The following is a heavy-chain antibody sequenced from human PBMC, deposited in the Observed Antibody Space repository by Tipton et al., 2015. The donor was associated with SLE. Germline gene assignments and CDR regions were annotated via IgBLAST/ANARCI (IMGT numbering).Heavy chain of an antibody. D-gene: IGHD3-16*01. CDR3: ARDQGATAFDI. V-gene: IGHV4-59*01. Sequence: TLSLTCTVSGGSISSYYWSWIRQPPGKGLEWIGEIYYSGSTNYNPSLKSRVTISVDTSKNQISLKLSSVTAADTAVYYCARDQGATAFDIWGQGTMVTVSS. J-gene: IGHJ3*02. CDR1: GGSISSYY. CDR2: IYYSGST.